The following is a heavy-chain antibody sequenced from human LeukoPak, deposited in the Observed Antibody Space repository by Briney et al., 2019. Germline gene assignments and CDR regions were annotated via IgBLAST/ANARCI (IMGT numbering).Heavy chain of an antibody. Sequence: ASVKVSCKASGYTFTSYGISWVRQAPGQGLEWMGWISAYNGNTNYAQKLQGRVTMTTDTSTSTAYMELRSLRSDDTAVYYCARDSTGSGSYSFDYWGQGTLVTVSS. CDR1: GYTFTSYG. D-gene: IGHD3-10*01. V-gene: IGHV1-18*01. CDR2: ISAYNGNT. CDR3: ARDSTGSGSYSFDY. J-gene: IGHJ4*02.